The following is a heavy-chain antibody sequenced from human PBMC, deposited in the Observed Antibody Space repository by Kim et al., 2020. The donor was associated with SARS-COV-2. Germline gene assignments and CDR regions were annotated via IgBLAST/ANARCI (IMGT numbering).Heavy chain of an antibody. CDR3: AHRGIAVAGPYFDY. D-gene: IGHD6-19*01. V-gene: IGHV2-5*02. CDR1: GFSLSTSGVG. J-gene: IGHJ4*02. CDR2: IYWDDDK. Sequence: SGPTLVNPTQTLTLTYTFSGFSLSTSGVGVGWIRQPPGKALEWLALIYWDDDKRYSPSLKSRLTITKDTSKNQVVLTMTNMDPVDTATYYCAHRGIAVAGPYFDYWGQGTLVTVSS.